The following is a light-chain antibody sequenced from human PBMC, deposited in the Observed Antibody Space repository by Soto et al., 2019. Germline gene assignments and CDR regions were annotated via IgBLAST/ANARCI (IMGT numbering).Light chain of an antibody. V-gene: IGKV1-9*01. CDR3: QQLNSYPLT. Sequence: DIQLTQSPSFLSASVGDRVTITCRASQGISSYLAWYQQKPGKAPNLLIYAASTLQSGVRSRFSGSGSGTELTLTISNLQPEDFATYYWQQLNSYPLTFGGGTKVEIK. J-gene: IGKJ4*01. CDR1: QGISSY. CDR2: AAS.